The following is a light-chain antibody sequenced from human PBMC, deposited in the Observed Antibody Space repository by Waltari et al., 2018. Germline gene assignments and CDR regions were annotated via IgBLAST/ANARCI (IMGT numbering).Light chain of an antibody. J-gene: IGKJ4*01. V-gene: IGKV1-17*01. Sequence: DIQMTQSPSSLSASVGDTVTITCRASQGINSYLNWFQQKPGKAPKLLIHTASTFESGVPSRFSGSGSGTEVSLTISSLQPEDFAAYYCLQHNSFPFTFGGGTKVEIK. CDR2: TAS. CDR3: LQHNSFPFT. CDR1: QGINSY.